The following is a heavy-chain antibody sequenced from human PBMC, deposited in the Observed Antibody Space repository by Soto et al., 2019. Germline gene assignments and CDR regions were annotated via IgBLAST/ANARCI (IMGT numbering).Heavy chain of an antibody. D-gene: IGHD3-10*01. CDR3: ASYYGSGVYHDY. Sequence: PSETLSLTCTVSGGSISSGDHFWSWIRQPPGKGLEWIGYIYYSGKTYYNPSLKSRVTISGDTSKNQLSLKLSSVTAADTAVYYCASYYGSGVYHDYWGPGTLVTVSS. J-gene: IGHJ4*02. V-gene: IGHV4-30-4*01. CDR2: IYYSGKT. CDR1: GGSISSGDHF.